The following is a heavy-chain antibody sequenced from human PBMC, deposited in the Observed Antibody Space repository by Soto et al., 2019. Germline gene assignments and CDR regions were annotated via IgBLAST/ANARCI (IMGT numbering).Heavy chain of an antibody. J-gene: IGHJ4*02. V-gene: IGHV3-11*01. CDR3: ARVRGDSSGSYYFDY. CDR2: ISSSGSNT. Sequence: PGGSLRLSCAASGFSLSDYYMSWIRQAPGEGLEWVSYISSSGSNTHYADSVKGRFIISKDNAKNSLFLQMNSLGAEDTAVYYCARVRGDSSGSYYFDYWVQGTLVTVSS. D-gene: IGHD3-22*01. CDR1: GFSLSDYY.